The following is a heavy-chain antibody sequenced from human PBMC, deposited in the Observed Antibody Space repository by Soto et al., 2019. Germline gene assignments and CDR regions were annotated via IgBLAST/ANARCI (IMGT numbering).Heavy chain of an antibody. CDR3: ARGVGCSSTSCYGSYFDY. D-gene: IGHD2-2*01. CDR1: GGSISSGGYY. Sequence: PSETLSLTCTVSGGSISSGGYYWSWIRQHPGKGLEWIGYIYYSGSTYYNPSLKSRVTISVDTSKNQFSLKPSSVTAADTAVYYCARGVGCSSTSCYGSYFDYWGQGTLVTVSS. V-gene: IGHV4-31*03. CDR2: IYYSGST. J-gene: IGHJ4*02.